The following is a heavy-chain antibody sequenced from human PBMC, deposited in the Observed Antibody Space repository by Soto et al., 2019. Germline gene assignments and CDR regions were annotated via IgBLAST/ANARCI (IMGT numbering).Heavy chain of an antibody. CDR2: IVVGSGNT. CDR1: GFTFTSSA. Sequence: SVKVSCKASGFTFTSSAVQWVRQARGQRLEWIGWIVVGSGNTNYAQKFQERVTITRDMSTSTAYMELSSLRSEDTAVYYCAADLRAPGIAAAGPHYYYYYGMDVWGQGTTVTVSS. CDR3: AADLRAPGIAAAGPHYYYYYGMDV. J-gene: IGHJ6*02. V-gene: IGHV1-58*01. D-gene: IGHD6-13*01.